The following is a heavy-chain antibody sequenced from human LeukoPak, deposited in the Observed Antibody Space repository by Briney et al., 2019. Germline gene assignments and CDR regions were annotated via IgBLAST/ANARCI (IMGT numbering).Heavy chain of an antibody. CDR1: GGSISSSNW. V-gene: IGHV4-4*02. CDR2: IYHSGST. J-gene: IGHJ6*02. CDR3: ARERANYYGMDV. Sequence: SGTLSLTCAVSGGSISSSNWWSWVRQPPGKGLEWVGGIYHSGSTNCNPSLKSRVTISVDKSKNQFSLKLSSVTAADTAVYYCARERANYYGMDVWGQGTTVTVSS. D-gene: IGHD1-26*01.